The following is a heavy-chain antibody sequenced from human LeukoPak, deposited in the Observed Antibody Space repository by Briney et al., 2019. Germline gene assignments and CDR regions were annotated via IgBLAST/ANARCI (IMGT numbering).Heavy chain of an antibody. CDR2: ISGSGGST. CDR1: GFTFSSYA. Sequence: GGSLRLSCAASGFTFSSYAMSWVRQAPGKGLEWVSAISGSGGSTYYADSVKGRFTISRDNAKNSLYLEMNSLRAEDTAVYYCATSRFGFDWLLSSFDYWGQGTLVTVSS. J-gene: IGHJ4*02. V-gene: IGHV3-23*01. CDR3: ATSRFGFDWLLSSFDY. D-gene: IGHD3-9*01.